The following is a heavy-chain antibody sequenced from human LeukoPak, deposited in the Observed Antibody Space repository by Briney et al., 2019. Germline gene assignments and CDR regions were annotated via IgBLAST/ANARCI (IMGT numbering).Heavy chain of an antibody. V-gene: IGHV1-18*01. CDR1: GYTFTSYG. Sequence: GASVNVSCKASGYTFTSYGISWVRQAPGQGLECMGWISAYNCNTNYAQKLQGRLTMTKDTSTSTAYMELRSLRSDDTAVYYCARVPRYYDFWSGWPYYYYGMDVWGQGTTVTVSS. CDR2: ISAYNCNT. CDR3: ARVPRYYDFWSGWPYYYYGMDV. J-gene: IGHJ6*02. D-gene: IGHD3-3*01.